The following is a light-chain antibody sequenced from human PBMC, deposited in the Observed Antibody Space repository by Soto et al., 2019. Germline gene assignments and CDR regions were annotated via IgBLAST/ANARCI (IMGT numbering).Light chain of an antibody. CDR1: QSVSSY. CDR3: QQRSNWPLT. Sequence: IVLTQSPATLSLSPGERATLSCRASQSVSSYLAWYQQKPGQAPRLLSYDASNMATGFPARFSGSGSGTDFNLTISSLEPEDFAVYSCQQRSNWPLTFGHGTKVDIK. J-gene: IGKJ3*01. CDR2: DAS. V-gene: IGKV3-11*01.